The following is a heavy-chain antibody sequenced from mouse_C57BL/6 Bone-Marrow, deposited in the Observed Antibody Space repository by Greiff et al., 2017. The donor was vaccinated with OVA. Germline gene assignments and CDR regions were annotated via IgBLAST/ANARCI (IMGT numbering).Heavy chain of an antibody. CDR3: ATIYYYGSSYVYFDV. J-gene: IGHJ1*03. Sequence: VQLQQSGPGLVQPSQSLSITCTVSGFSLTSYGVHWVRQSPGKGLEWLGVIWSGGSTDYNAAFISRLSISKDNSKSQVFFKMNSLQADDTAIYYCATIYYYGSSYVYFDVWGTGTTVTVSS. V-gene: IGHV2-2*01. CDR2: IWSGGST. D-gene: IGHD1-1*01. CDR1: GFSLTSYG.